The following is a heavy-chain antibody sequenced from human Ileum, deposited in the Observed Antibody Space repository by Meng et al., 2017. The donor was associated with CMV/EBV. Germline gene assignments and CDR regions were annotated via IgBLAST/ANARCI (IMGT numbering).Heavy chain of an antibody. CDR3: AKRYCSSTSCYFGMDV. Sequence: GESLKISCAASGFTFSSYAIHWVRQAPGKGLEWVAVISYDGSNKYYADSVKGRFTISRDNSKNTLYLQMNSLRAEDTAVYYCAKRYCSSTSCYFGMDVWGQGTTVTVSS. J-gene: IGHJ6*02. CDR1: GFTFSSYA. CDR2: ISYDGSNK. V-gene: IGHV3-30*18. D-gene: IGHD2-2*01.